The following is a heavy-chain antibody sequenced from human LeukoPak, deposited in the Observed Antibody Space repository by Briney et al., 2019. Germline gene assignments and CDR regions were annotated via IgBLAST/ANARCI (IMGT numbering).Heavy chain of an antibody. J-gene: IGHJ4*02. CDR1: GFTFSSYA. Sequence: GGSLRLSCAASGFTFSSYAMSWVRQAPGKGLEWVSAISGSGGSTYYADSVKGRFTISRDNPKNTLYLQMNSLRAEDTAVYYCAKDHLGYYGSGSYYYFDYWGQGTLVTVSS. CDR2: ISGSGGST. D-gene: IGHD3-10*01. CDR3: AKDHLGYYGSGSYYYFDY. V-gene: IGHV3-23*01.